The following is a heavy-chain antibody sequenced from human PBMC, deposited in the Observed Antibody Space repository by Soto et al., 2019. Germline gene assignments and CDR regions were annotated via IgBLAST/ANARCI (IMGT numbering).Heavy chain of an antibody. D-gene: IGHD3-16*01. Sequence: EVQLVESGGGLVQPGGSLKLSCAASGFTFSGSAMHWVRQASGKGLEWVGRIRSKANSYATAYAASVKGRFTIARDDSKNTAYLQMNSLKTEDTAVYYCTRPGYCGNAFGGDYWGQGTLVTVSS. CDR2: IRSKANSYAT. V-gene: IGHV3-73*01. J-gene: IGHJ4*02. CDR1: GFTFSGSA. CDR3: TRPGYCGNAFGGDY.